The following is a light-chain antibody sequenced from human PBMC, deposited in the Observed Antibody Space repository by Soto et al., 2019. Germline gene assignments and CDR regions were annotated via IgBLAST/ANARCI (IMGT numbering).Light chain of an antibody. CDR3: HQYNNWPLT. CDR1: QSVFSN. J-gene: IGKJ4*01. V-gene: IGKV3-15*01. CDR2: SAS. Sequence: EIVMTQSPATLSVSPGERATLSCRASQSVFSNLAWYQQKPGQAPRLLIYSASTRATGTPARFSGSGSGTEFTLTISSLQSEDFAVYYCHQYNNWPLTFGGVTKVEIK.